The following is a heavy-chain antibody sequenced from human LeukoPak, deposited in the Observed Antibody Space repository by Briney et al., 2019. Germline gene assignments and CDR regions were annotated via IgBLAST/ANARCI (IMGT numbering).Heavy chain of an antibody. V-gene: IGHV3-30*18. CDR2: ISYDGSNK. CDR3: AKGRDYYDSSGYIAFDI. Sequence: SGRSLRLSCAASGFTFSSYGMHWVRQAPGKGLEWVAFISYDGSNKYYADSVKGRFTISRDNSKNTLYLQMNSLRAEDTAVYYCAKGRDYYDSSGYIAFDIWGQGTMVTVSS. CDR1: GFTFSSYG. D-gene: IGHD3-22*01. J-gene: IGHJ3*02.